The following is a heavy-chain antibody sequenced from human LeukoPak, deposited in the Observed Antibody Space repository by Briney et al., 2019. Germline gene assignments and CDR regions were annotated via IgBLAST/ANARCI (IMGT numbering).Heavy chain of an antibody. CDR1: GGSISSSSYY. J-gene: IGHJ4*02. CDR2: IYYSGST. CDR3: AAYCGGDCYYRGGGKSIDY. Sequence: PSETLSLTCTVSGGSISSSSYYWGWIRQPPGKGLVWIGYIYYSGSTNYNPSLKSRVTISVDTSKNQFSLKLSSVTAADTAVYYCAAYCGGDCYYRGGGKSIDYWGQGTLVTVSS. V-gene: IGHV4-61*05. D-gene: IGHD2-21*02.